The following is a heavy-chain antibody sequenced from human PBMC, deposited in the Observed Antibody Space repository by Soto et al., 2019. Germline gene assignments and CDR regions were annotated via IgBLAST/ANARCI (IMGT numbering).Heavy chain of an antibody. CDR1: GGTFSSYT. J-gene: IGHJ3*02. Sequence: GASVKVSCKASGGTFSSYTISWVRQATGQGLEWMGWMNPNSGNTGYAQKFQGRVTMTRNTSISTAYMELSSLRSEDTAVYYCARLGLHAFDIWGQGTMVTVSS. CDR3: ARLGLHAFDI. V-gene: IGHV1-8*02. D-gene: IGHD2-15*01. CDR2: MNPNSGNT.